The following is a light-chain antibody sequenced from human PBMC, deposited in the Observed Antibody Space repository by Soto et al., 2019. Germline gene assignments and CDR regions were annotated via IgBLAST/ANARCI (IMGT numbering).Light chain of an antibody. V-gene: IGKV1-5*01. CDR3: QQYSTYSFT. CDR2: DAS. J-gene: IGKJ3*01. CDR1: QSVSSW. Sequence: DIQMTQSPSTLSASVGDRVTITCRASQSVSSWLAWYQHKPGKAPKLLIYDASSLKSGVSSRFSGSGSRTEFTLTITSLQHDDFEIYYCQQYSTYSFTLGPGTKVDIK.